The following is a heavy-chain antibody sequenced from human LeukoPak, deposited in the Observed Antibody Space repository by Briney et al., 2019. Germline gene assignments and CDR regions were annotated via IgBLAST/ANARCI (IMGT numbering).Heavy chain of an antibody. CDR1: GFTVSSNY. D-gene: IGHD1-7*01. CDR3: ARASPFFNYAFDI. Sequence: GGSLRLSSAASGFTVSSNYMSWVRQAPGKGLEWVSVIYSGGSTYYADSVKGRFTISRDNSKNTLYLQMNSLRAEDTAVYYCARASPFFNYAFDIWGQWTMATVSS. J-gene: IGHJ3*02. CDR2: IYSGGST. V-gene: IGHV3-66*02.